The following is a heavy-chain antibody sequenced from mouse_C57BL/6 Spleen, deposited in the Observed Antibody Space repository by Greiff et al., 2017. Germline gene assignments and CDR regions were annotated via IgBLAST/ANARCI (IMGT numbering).Heavy chain of an antibody. D-gene: IGHD1-1*01. J-gene: IGHJ2*01. Sequence: VKLVESGAELMKPGASVKLSCKATGYTFTGYWIEWVKQRPGHGLEWIGEILPGSGSTNYNEKFKGKATFTAETSSNTAYMQLSSLTTEDSAIYYCASLVVATRGGFDYWGQGTTLTVSS. CDR3: ASLVVATRGGFDY. CDR2: ILPGSGST. V-gene: IGHV1-9*01. CDR1: GYTFTGYW.